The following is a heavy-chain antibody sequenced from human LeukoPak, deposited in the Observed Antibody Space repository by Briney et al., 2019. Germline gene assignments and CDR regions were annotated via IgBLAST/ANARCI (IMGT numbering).Heavy chain of an antibody. CDR1: GGSISSGDYY. Sequence: SQTLSLTCTVSGGSISSGDYYWSWIRQPPGKGLEWIGYIYYSGSTYYNPSLKSRVTISVDTSKNQFSLKLSSVTAADTAVYYCARALWFGELSRGADFDYWGQGTLVTVSS. CDR3: ARALWFGELSRGADFDY. V-gene: IGHV4-30-4*01. D-gene: IGHD3-10*01. CDR2: IYYSGST. J-gene: IGHJ4*02.